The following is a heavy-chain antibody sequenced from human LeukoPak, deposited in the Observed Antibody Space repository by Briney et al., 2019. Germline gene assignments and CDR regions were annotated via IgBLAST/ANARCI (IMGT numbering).Heavy chain of an antibody. CDR3: ARSVVAPYGMDV. D-gene: IGHD2-15*01. CDR2: ISSSSSYI. Sequence: GGSLRLSCAASGFTFSSYSMNWVRQAPGKGLEWVSSISSSSSYIYYADSVKGRFTISRDNAKNSLYLQMNSLRAEDTAVYYCARSVVAPYGMDVWGQGTTVTVSS. J-gene: IGHJ6*02. V-gene: IGHV3-21*01. CDR1: GFTFSSYS.